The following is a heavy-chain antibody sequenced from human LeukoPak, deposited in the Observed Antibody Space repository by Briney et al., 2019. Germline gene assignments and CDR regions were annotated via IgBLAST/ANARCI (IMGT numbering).Heavy chain of an antibody. CDR3: ARPSYGSSGYYSGEYFQH. CDR1: GFTFSSYW. CDR2: IKQDGSEK. Sequence: GGSLRLSCAASGFTFSSYWMSWVRQASGKGLEWVANIKQDGSEKYYVDSVKGRFTISRDNAKNSLYLQMNSLRAEDTAVYYCARPSYGSSGYYSGEYFQHWGQGTLVTVSS. V-gene: IGHV3-7*01. D-gene: IGHD3-22*01. J-gene: IGHJ1*01.